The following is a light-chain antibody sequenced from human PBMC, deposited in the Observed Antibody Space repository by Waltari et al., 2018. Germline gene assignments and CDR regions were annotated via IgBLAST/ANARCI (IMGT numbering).Light chain of an antibody. J-gene: IGKJ5*01. CDR1: QSVSSY. V-gene: IGKV3D-15*01. CDR2: DAS. CDR3: QQCTNWPPIT. Sequence: EIVLTQSSANLSVSSGERATPSCRASQSVSSYLAWYQQKPGQAPRLLIYDASNRATSIPARFSGSGSGTEFTLTISSLESEDFAVYYCQQCTNWPPITFGQGTRLEIK.